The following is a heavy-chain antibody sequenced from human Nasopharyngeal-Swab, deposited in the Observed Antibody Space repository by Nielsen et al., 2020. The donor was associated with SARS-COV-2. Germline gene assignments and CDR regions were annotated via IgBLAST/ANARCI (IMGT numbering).Heavy chain of an antibody. CDR2: IDPSDSYT. Sequence: GGSLRLSCKGSGYSFTSYWISWVRQMPGKGLEWMGRIDPSDSYTNYSPSFQGHVTISADKSISTAYLQWSSLKASDTAMYYCARLFEYSSSSNLFDYWGQGTLVTVSS. J-gene: IGHJ4*02. CDR1: GYSFTSYW. CDR3: ARLFEYSSSSNLFDY. V-gene: IGHV5-10-1*01. D-gene: IGHD6-6*01.